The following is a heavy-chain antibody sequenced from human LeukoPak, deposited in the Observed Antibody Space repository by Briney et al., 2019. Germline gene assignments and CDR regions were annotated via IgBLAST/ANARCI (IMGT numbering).Heavy chain of an antibody. V-gene: IGHV1-18*01. J-gene: IGHJ6*03. CDR3: ARDQGLYYYYYMDV. Sequence: ASVKVSCKASGYTFITYGISWVRQAPGQGLEWMGWISAYNGNTNYAQKLQGRVTMTTDTSTSTAYMEPRSLRSDDTAVYYCARDQGLYYYYYMDVWGKGTTVTVSS. CDR2: ISAYNGNT. CDR1: GYTFITYG.